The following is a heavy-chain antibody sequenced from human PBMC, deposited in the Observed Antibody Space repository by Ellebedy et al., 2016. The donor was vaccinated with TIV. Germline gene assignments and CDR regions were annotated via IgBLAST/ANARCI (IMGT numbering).Heavy chain of an antibody. CDR1: GFTFDDYA. CDR3: AKDLELRFFKMEAFDI. Sequence: SLKISXAASGFTFDDYAMHWVRQAPGRGLEWVSGISWNSGSIGYADSVKGRFTISRDNAKNSLYLQINSLRTEDTALYYCAKDLELRFFKMEAFDIWGQGTMVTVPS. CDR2: ISWNSGSI. D-gene: IGHD3-3*01. V-gene: IGHV3-9*01. J-gene: IGHJ3*02.